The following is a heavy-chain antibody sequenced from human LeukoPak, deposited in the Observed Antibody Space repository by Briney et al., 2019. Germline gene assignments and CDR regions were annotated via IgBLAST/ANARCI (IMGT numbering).Heavy chain of an antibody. CDR3: ARGRGYCSGGSCYSRSVGRLDY. J-gene: IGHJ4*02. V-gene: IGHV4-34*01. CDR2: INHSGST. Sequence: SETLSLTCAVYGGSFSGYYWSWIRQPPGKGLEWIGEINHSGSTNYNPSLKSRVTTSVDTSKNQFSLKLSSVTAADTAVYYCARGRGYCSGGSCYSRSVGRLDYWAREPWSPSPQ. CDR1: GGSFSGYY. D-gene: IGHD2-15*01.